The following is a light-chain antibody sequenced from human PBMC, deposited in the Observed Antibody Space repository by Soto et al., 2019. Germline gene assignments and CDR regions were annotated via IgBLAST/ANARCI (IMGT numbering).Light chain of an antibody. J-gene: IGKJ2*01. V-gene: IGKV1-6*01. CDR1: QGIRND. Sequence: IQMTQSPSSLSASVGDRVTITCRASQGIRNDLGWYQQIPGKAPRLLIYAAVSLHSGVPSRFSGRGSGTEFPLTISNLQPEDFATYYCQQDYNYPYTFGQGTRLEIK. CDR2: AAV. CDR3: QQDYNYPYT.